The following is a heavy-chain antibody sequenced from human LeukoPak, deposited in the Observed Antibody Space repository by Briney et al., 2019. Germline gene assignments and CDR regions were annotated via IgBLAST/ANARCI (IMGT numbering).Heavy chain of an antibody. CDR3: ARGYCSSTSCHEDWFDP. CDR1: AGSISSYY. CDR2: IYYSGST. J-gene: IGHJ5*02. D-gene: IGHD2-2*01. V-gene: IGHV4-59*01. Sequence: SETLSLTCTVSAGSISSYYWSWIRQPPGKGLEWIGYIYYSGSTNYNPSLKSRVTISVDTSKNQFSLKLSSVTAADTAVYCCARGYCSSTSCHEDWFDPWGQGTLVTVSS.